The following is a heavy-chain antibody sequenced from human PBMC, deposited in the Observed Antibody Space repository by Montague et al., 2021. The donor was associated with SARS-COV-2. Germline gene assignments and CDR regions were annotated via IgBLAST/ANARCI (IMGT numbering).Heavy chain of an antibody. D-gene: IGHD3-10*01. V-gene: IGHV3-23*01. CDR2: ISGSGGRT. J-gene: IGHJ3*02. Sequence: SLRLSCAASGFTFSSYAMHWVRQAPGKGLEWVSGISGSGGRTYYADSVKGRFTISRDNSKKTLYLQLNSLRAEDTAVYYCAKDPGLLWFGELFYDAFDIWGQGTMVTVSS. CDR3: AKDPGLLWFGELFYDAFDI. CDR1: GFTFSSYA.